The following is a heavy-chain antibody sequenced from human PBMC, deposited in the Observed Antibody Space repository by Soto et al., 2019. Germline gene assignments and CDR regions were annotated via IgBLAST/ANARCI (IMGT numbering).Heavy chain of an antibody. CDR1: GFTFSSYV. J-gene: IGHJ3*02. D-gene: IGHD5-12*01. V-gene: IGHV3-23*01. CDR2: ISTDGGRT. Sequence: EVQLLESGGGLARPGGSLRLSCAASGFTFSSYVMTWVRQAPGKGLEWVSGISTDGGRTYYAASVKGRFSISRDNSKNTMSLELNSLRAEDTAIYYCAKTGGYMYDAFDIWGQGTRVTVSS. CDR3: AKTGGYMYDAFDI.